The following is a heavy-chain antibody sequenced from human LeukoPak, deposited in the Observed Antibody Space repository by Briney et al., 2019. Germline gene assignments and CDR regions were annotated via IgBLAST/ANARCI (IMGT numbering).Heavy chain of an antibody. CDR3: ARDVGEVVTTWWFDP. D-gene: IGHD2-21*02. Sequence: ASVQVSCKASGYTFTGYYMHWVRQPPGQGLEWMGWINPNSGGTNYAQKLQGRVTMNRDTSSSAAYMSLSRLRSDDTAVYYCARDVGEVVTTWWFDPWGQGTLVTVSS. J-gene: IGHJ5*02. CDR1: GYTFTGYY. CDR2: INPNSGGT. V-gene: IGHV1-2*02.